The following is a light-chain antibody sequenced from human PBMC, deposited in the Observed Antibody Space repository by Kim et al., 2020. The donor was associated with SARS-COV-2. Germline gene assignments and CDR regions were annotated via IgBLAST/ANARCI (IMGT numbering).Light chain of an antibody. CDR2: QDG. Sequence: VSPGRTARSACSGEKLGEKYACWYQHKPGQSPVLVIYQDGKRPSGIPERFSGSNSGNTATLTIRGTQPMDEADYFCQAWDSNTAVFGTGTKVTVL. CDR1: KLGEKY. V-gene: IGLV3-1*01. J-gene: IGLJ1*01. CDR3: QAWDSNTAV.